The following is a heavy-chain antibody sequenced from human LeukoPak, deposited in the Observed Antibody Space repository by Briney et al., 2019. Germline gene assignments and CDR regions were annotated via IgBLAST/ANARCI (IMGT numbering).Heavy chain of an antibody. D-gene: IGHD2-2*01. CDR1: GYTFTGYY. V-gene: IGHV1-2*02. CDR3: ARPAAMDDAFDI. CDR2: INPNSGGT. Sequence: ASVKVSCKASGYTFTGYYMHWVRQAPGQGLEWMGWINPNSGGTNYAQKFQGRVTMTRDTPISTAYMELSRLRFDDTAVYYCARPAAMDDAFDIWGQGTMVTVSS. J-gene: IGHJ3*02.